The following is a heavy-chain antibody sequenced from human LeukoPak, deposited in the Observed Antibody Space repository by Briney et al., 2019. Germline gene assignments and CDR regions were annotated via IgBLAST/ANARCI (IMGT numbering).Heavy chain of an antibody. CDR3: ARGAGYSSSNDY. Sequence: SETLSLTCTVSGGSVSSGSYYWSWIRQPPGKGLEWLGYIYYSGSTNYNPSLKSRVTISVDTSKNQFSLKLSSVTAADTAVYYCARGAGYSSSNDYWGQGTLVTVSS. CDR2: IYYSGST. D-gene: IGHD6-13*01. V-gene: IGHV4-61*01. J-gene: IGHJ4*02. CDR1: GGSVSSGSYY.